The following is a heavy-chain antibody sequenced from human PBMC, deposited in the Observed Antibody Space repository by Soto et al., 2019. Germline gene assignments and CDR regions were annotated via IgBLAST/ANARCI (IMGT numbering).Heavy chain of an antibody. CDR1: GGSSSSSSYY. D-gene: IGHD6-19*01. J-gene: IGHJ5*02. V-gene: IGHV4-39*01. CDR3: ARGVRIIPVAVTCFDP. Sequence: SETLSLTSTVSGGSSSSSSYYWGWIRQPPGKGLEWIGSIYYSGSTYYNPSLKSRVTISVDTSKNQFSLKLSSVTAADTAVYYSARGVRIIPVAVTCFDPWGQGILVTGS. CDR2: IYYSGST.